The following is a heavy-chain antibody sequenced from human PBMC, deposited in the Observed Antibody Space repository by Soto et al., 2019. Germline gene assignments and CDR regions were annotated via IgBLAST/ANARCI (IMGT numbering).Heavy chain of an antibody. CDR1: GYMFTSYY. Sequence: SVKGSCKASGYMFTSYYIHWVRQAPGQGLEWMGKINPSGGSTKYAQQFQGRVTMTRDTSTSTVYMELRSLRSEDTAIYYCERASAGVFGIFIEGSDWLSFCGQRALVTGS. CDR3: ERASAGVFGIFIEGSDWLSF. V-gene: IGHV1-46*01. D-gene: IGHD3-16*02. J-gene: IGHJ4*02. CDR2: INPSGGST.